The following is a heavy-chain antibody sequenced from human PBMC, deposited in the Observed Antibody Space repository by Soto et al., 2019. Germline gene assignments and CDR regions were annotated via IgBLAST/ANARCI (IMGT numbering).Heavy chain of an antibody. CDR1: GDSISNLDYF. Sequence: SETLSLTCSVSGDSISNLDYFWAWIRQPPGQALEYIGYIYKSATTYYNPSFESRVASSVDTSKSQFSLNVTSVTAADTAVYFCARGRYCLTGRCFPNWFDSWGQGALVTVSS. CDR3: ARGRYCLTGRCFPNWFDS. V-gene: IGHV4-30-4*01. CDR2: IYKSATT. J-gene: IGHJ5*01. D-gene: IGHD7-27*01.